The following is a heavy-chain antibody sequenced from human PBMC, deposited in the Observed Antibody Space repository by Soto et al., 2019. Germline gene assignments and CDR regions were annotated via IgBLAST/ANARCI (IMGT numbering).Heavy chain of an antibody. CDR1: GFTFSNYA. Sequence: GGSLRLSCSASGFTFSNYAMSWVRQSPGKGLEWVSGVSSTGTSPYYAGSVQGRFTISRDNSKNTLYLQMNSLRAEDTAVYYCAKDNSGYEYYYYYYYGMDVWGQGTTVTVSS. V-gene: IGHV3-23*01. D-gene: IGHD5-12*01. CDR3: AKDNSGYEYYYYYYYGMDV. J-gene: IGHJ6*02. CDR2: VSSTGTSP.